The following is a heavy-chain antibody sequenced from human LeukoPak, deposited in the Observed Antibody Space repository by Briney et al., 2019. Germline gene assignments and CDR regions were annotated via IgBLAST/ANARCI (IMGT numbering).Heavy chain of an antibody. CDR3: ARGKTH. CDR2: IYYSGST. CDR1: GGSISSYY. V-gene: IGHV4-59*01. J-gene: IGHJ4*02. Sequence: PSETLSLTCTVSGGSISSYYWSWIRQPPGKGLEWIGYIYYSGSTNYNPSLKSRVTISVDTSKNQFSLKLSSVTAADTAVYYCARGKTHWGKGIMVTVSS.